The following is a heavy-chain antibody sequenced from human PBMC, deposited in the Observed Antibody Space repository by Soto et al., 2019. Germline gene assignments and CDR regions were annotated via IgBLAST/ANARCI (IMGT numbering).Heavy chain of an antibody. Sequence: GGSLRLSCAASGFTFTTYAMSWVRQAPGKGLEWVAAISGSGGVTYYADSVKGRFTISRDNSKNTLYLQMNSLKAEETAVYYCAKVHPEWVGKLSWGGGHYWGQGTLVTVSS. CDR2: ISGSGGVT. D-gene: IGHD3-10*01. CDR3: AKVHPEWVGKLSWGGGHY. J-gene: IGHJ4*02. CDR1: GFTFTTYA. V-gene: IGHV3-23*01.